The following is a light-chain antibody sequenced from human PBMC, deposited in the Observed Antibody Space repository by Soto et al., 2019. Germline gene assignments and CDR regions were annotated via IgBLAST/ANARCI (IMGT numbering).Light chain of an antibody. CDR1: QSISDT. Sequence: ETVMTQSPATLSVSPGGRATLSCRASQSISDTLAWYQQEPGQAPRLLIYGASTRAPGFPARFSGSGSGTDFTLTISSLQSEDFAVYYCQQYNNWPWTFGQGTKVDIK. V-gene: IGKV3-15*01. J-gene: IGKJ1*01. CDR2: GAS. CDR3: QQYNNWPWT.